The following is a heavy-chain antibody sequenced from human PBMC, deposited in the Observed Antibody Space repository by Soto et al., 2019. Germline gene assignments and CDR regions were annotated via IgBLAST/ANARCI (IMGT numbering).Heavy chain of an antibody. CDR1: GFTFSSFA. D-gene: IGHD5-18*01. CDR3: AGPGYSSQDY. V-gene: IGHV3-23*01. Sequence: GGSLRLSCAASGFTFSSFALSWVRQAPGKGLEWVSAISGSGDGTDYADSVKGRFTISRDNSKNTLYLQMNSLRAEDAAVYYCAGPGYSSQDYWGQGALVTVSS. CDR2: ISGSGDGT. J-gene: IGHJ4*02.